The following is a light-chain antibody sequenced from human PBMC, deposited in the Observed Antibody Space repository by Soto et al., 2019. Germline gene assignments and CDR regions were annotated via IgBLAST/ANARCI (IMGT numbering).Light chain of an antibody. J-gene: IGKJ2*01. CDR2: EAS. CDR1: QTISNY. V-gene: IGKV1-39*01. Sequence: DIQMTQSPSSLSASVGDRVTISCRASQTISNYLNWYQQKPGKAPKLLIYEASSLQSGVPPRFSGSGSGTDFTLTISSLQPEDFATYYCQQSYSTPHTFGQGTKLEIK. CDR3: QQSYSTPHT.